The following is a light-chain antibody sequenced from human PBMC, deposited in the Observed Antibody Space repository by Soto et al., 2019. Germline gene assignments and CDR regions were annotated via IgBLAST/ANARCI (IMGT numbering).Light chain of an antibody. CDR3: CSFTTSSSWV. J-gene: IGLJ3*02. V-gene: IGLV2-14*01. CDR1: ISDFVVYNY. Sequence: QSALTQPASVSGSPGQSITISCTGTISDFVVYNYVSWYQQHPGKAPKLIVFEVTNRPSGVSDRFSGSKSGTTASLTISGLQAEDEADYYCCSFTTSSSWVFGGGTKLTVL. CDR2: EVT.